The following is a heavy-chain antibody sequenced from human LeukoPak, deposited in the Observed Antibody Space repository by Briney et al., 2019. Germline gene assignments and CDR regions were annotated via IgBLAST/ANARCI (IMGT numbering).Heavy chain of an antibody. V-gene: IGHV4-59*01. D-gene: IGHD3-9*01. CDR3: ARRTYYDILTGYKYWYFDL. J-gene: IGHJ2*01. CDR1: GGSINTYY. CDR2: INYSESS. Sequence: PSETLSLTCTVSGGSINTYYWTWIRRPPGKRLQWIGYINYSESSDYNPSLKSRVTMSVDTSKNQFSLKLNSVTAADTAVYYCARRTYYDILTGYKYWYFDLWGRGTLVTVSS.